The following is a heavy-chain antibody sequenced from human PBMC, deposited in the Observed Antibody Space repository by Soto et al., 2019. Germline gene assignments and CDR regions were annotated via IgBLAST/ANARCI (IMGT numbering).Heavy chain of an antibody. CDR1: GYTFTSYG. J-gene: IGHJ5*02. CDR2: ISAYNGNT. V-gene: IGHV1-18*04. Sequence: ASVKASCKASGYTFTSYGISWVRQAPGQGLEWMGWISAYNGNTNYAQKLQGRVTMTTDTSTSTAYMELRRLRSDETDVYYCAREYSRVEYWSDPRGKGTLLTISS. CDR3: AREYSRVEYWSDP. D-gene: IGHD6-19*01.